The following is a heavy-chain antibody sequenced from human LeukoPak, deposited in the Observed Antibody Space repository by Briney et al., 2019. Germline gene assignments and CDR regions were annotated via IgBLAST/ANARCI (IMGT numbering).Heavy chain of an antibody. V-gene: IGHV3-21*01. J-gene: IGHJ4*02. CDR2: ISSSSSYI. CDR1: GFSFSSYT. Sequence: GGSLGLSCAASGFSFSSYTMHWVRQAPGKGLEWVSSISSSSSYIYYADSVKGRFTISRDNAKNSLFLQMNSLRAEDTAVYYCVRGLSTVTPDYWGQGTLVTVSS. CDR3: VRGLSTVTPDY. D-gene: IGHD4-17*01.